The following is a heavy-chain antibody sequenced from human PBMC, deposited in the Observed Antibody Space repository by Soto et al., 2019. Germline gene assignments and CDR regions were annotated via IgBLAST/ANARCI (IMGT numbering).Heavy chain of an antibody. CDR2: IYATGTT. V-gene: IGHV4-4*07. CDR1: GASISGFY. CDR3: VRDGTQPLPDWVEP. J-gene: IGHJ5*02. D-gene: IGHD1-1*01. Sequence: PSETLCLTCTVSGASISGFYWGWIRKSAGKGLEWIGRIYATGTTDYNPSLKSRVMMSVDKSKKQFSLKLRSVTAADTAVYYGVRDGTQPLPDWVEPWGHGISVTVS.